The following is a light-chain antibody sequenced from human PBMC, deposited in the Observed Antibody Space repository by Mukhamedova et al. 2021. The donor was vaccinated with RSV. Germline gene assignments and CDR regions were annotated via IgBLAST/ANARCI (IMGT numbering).Light chain of an antibody. Sequence: WYQRRVHGKAPKLLIYKASSLESGVPSRFSGSGSGTKFSLTISSLQPDDFATYYCQQYNSYSWTFGQGTKVEIK. V-gene: IGKV1-5*03. CDR3: QQYNSYSWT. CDR2: KAS. J-gene: IGKJ1*01.